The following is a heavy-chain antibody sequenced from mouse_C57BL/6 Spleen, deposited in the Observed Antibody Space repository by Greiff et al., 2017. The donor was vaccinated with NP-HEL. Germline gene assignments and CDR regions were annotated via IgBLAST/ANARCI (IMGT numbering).Heavy chain of an antibody. V-gene: IGHV1-80*01. CDR1: GYAFSSYW. CDR2: IYPGDGDT. CDR3: ARGSTVVGHWYFDV. Sequence: QVQLQQSGAELVKPGASVKISCKASGYAFSSYWMNWVKQRPGKGLEWIGQIYPGDGDTNYNGKFKGKATLTADKSSSTAYMQLSSLTSEDSAVYFCARGSTVVGHWYFDVWGTGTTVTVSS. D-gene: IGHD1-1*01. J-gene: IGHJ1*03.